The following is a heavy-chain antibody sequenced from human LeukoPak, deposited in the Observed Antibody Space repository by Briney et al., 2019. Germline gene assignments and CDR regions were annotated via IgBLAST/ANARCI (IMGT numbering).Heavy chain of an antibody. Sequence: SETLSLTCTVSGGSISSYYWSWIRQPAGKGLEWIGRIYTSGSTNYNPSLKSRVTMSVDTSKNQFSLKLSSVTAADTAVYYCAGESGSFYDRSFDYWGQGTLVTVSS. J-gene: IGHJ4*02. D-gene: IGHD3-9*01. CDR1: GGSISSYY. CDR3: AGESGSFYDRSFDY. V-gene: IGHV4-4*07. CDR2: IYTSGST.